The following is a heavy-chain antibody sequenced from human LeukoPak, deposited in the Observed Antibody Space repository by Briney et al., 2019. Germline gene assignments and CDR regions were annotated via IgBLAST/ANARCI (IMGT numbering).Heavy chain of an antibody. CDR1: GFTFSSYS. CDR3: ASGSGRELEFDY. Sequence: PGGSLRLSCAASGFTFSSYSMNWVRQAPGKGREWGASISSSSSYIYYADSVKGRFTISRDNAKNSLYLQMNSLRAEDTAVYYCASGSGRELEFDYWGQGTLVTVSS. CDR2: ISSSSSYI. D-gene: IGHD1-26*01. V-gene: IGHV3-21*01. J-gene: IGHJ4*02.